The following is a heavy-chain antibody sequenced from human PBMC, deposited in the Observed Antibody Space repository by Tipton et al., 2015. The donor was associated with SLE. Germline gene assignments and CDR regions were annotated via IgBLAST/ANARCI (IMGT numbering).Heavy chain of an antibody. J-gene: IGHJ4*02. Sequence: LRLSCSVSGDSIINGGYYWNWIRHHPGKGLEWLGYISYSGNTFYNPSLKSRLTISVDPSKNQFSLNFNSVTAADTAVYYCVGRTWYYDYWGQGIPVTVSS. CDR1: GDSIINGGYY. D-gene: IGHD3/OR15-3a*01. CDR2: ISYSGNT. V-gene: IGHV4-31*03. CDR3: VGRTWYYDY.